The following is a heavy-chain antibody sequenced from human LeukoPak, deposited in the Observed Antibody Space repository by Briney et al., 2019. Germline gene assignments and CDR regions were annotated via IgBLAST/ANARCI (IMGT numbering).Heavy chain of an antibody. D-gene: IGHD3-10*01. CDR1: GFVFSDYG. Sequence: GGSLRLSCAASGFVFSDYGMHWVRQAPGKGLEWVAFVRYDGSNEYYADSMKGRFTISRDNAKNSLYLQMNSLRAEDTAIYYCARDFYYGSGRFDYWGQGTLVTVS. J-gene: IGHJ4*02. V-gene: IGHV3-30*02. CDR2: VRYDGSNE. CDR3: ARDFYYGSGRFDY.